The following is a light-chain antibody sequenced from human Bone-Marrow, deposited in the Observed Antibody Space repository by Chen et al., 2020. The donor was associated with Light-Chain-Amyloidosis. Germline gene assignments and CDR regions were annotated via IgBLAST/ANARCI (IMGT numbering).Light chain of an antibody. CDR3: LFSYNGTWV. CDR1: TGTVTSGHS. CDR2: NTN. Sequence: QAVVTQEPSLTVSPGGTVTLSCGSSTGTVTSGHSPYWFQRKPGQAPRTLIYNTNNKHTWSPARFSGSLLGGKAALTLSGAQPEDEAEYFCLFSYNGTWVFGGGTELTVL. J-gene: IGLJ3*02. V-gene: IGLV7-46*01.